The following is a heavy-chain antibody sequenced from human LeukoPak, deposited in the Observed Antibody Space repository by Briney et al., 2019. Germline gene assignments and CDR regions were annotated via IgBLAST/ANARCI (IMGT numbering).Heavy chain of an antibody. CDR1: GGSISSYY. J-gene: IGHJ4*02. CDR2: IYYSGST. CDR3: ASHDCSGGSCYAPK. V-gene: IGHV4-59*01. Sequence: SETLSLTCTVSGGSISSYYWSWIRQPPGKGLGWIGYIYYSGSTNYNPSLKSRVTISVDTSKNQFSLKLSSVTAADTAVYYCASHDCSGGSCYAPKWGQGTLVTVSS. D-gene: IGHD2-15*01.